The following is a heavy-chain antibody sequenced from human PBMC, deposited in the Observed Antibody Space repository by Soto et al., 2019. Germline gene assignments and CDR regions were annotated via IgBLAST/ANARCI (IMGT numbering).Heavy chain of an antibody. J-gene: IGHJ6*03. CDR2: INSDGSST. V-gene: IGHV3-74*01. CDR1: GFTFSSYW. Sequence: LRLSCAASGFTFSSYWMHWVRQAPGKGLVWVSRINSDGSSTSYADSVKGRFTISRDNAKNTLYLQMNSLRAEDTAVYYCARGHCSSTSCYLYVYYYYYIDVWGKGTTVTVAS. CDR3: ARGHCSSTSCYLYVYYYYYIDV. D-gene: IGHD2-2*01.